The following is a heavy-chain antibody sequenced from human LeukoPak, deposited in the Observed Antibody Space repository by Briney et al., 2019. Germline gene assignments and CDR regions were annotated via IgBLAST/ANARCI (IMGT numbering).Heavy chain of an antibody. V-gene: IGHV4-34*01. D-gene: IGHD5-18*01. CDR1: GGSFSGYY. CDR3: ARGRSSTYSHQGYYYYMDV. Sequence: PSETLSLTCAVYGGSFSGYYWSWIRQPPGKGLEWIGEIDHSGSTNYNPSLKSRVTISVDTSKNQFSLKLSSVTAADAAVYYCARGRSSTYSHQGYYYYMDVWGKGTTVTVSS. CDR2: IDHSGST. J-gene: IGHJ6*03.